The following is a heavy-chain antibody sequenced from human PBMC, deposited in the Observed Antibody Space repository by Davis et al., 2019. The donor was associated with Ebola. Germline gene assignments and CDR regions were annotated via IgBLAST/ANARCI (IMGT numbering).Heavy chain of an antibody. CDR1: GFTFSSYG. J-gene: IGHJ4*02. V-gene: IGHV3-48*04. D-gene: IGHD3-10*01. Sequence: GGSLRLSCAASGFTFSSYGMHWVRQAPGKGLEWVSYISSSGSTIYYADSVKGRFTISRDNAKNSLYLQMNSLRAEDTAVYYCARIEAYGAGNYFEYWGQGTLVTISS. CDR2: ISSSGSTI. CDR3: ARIEAYGAGNYFEY.